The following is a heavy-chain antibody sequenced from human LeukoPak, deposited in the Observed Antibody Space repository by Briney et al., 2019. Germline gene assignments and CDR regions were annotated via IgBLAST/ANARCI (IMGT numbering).Heavy chain of an antibody. D-gene: IGHD5-24*01. J-gene: IGHJ4*02. V-gene: IGHV3-7*01. Sequence: GGSLTLSCLVAGYALSNDWMVWVRQAAGRCWEWGATGNGDETEKDYVDSVRGRLTNYTDNAKNSLYLQMNRLNPEDMAVYYCAKNSGWLQLGDWGQGTLVTVSS. CDR1: GYALSNDW. CDR2: GNGDETEK. CDR3: AKNSGWLQLGD.